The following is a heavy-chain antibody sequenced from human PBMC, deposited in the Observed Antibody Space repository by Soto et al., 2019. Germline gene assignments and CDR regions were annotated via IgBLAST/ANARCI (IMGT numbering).Heavy chain of an antibody. V-gene: IGHV4-59*01. J-gene: IGHJ4*02. D-gene: IGHD3-22*01. Sequence: SETLSLTCTVSGGSISSYYWSWIRQPPGKGLEWIGYIYYSGSTNYNPSLKSRVTISVDTSKNQFSLKLSSVTAADTAVYYCARARSSGYYSGYFDYWGQGTLVTVSS. CDR2: IYYSGST. CDR3: ARARSSGYYSGYFDY. CDR1: GGSISSYY.